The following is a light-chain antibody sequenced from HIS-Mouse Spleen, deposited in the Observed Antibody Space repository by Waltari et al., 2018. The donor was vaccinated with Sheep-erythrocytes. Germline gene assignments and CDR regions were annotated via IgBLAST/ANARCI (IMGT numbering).Light chain of an antibody. V-gene: IGKV3-20*01. CDR1: QSVSSSY. CDR3: QQYGSSLRT. J-gene: IGKJ1*01. Sequence: EIVLTQSPGTLSLSSGERATVSCRASQSVSSSYLAWYQQKPGQAPRLLIYGASSRATGIPDRFSGSGSGTDFTLTISRLEPEDFAVYYCQQYGSSLRTFGQGTKVEIK. CDR2: GAS.